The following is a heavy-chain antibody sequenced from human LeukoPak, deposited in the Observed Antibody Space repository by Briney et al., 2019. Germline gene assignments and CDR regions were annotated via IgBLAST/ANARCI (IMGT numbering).Heavy chain of an antibody. CDR2: INHSGST. CDR1: GGSFSGYY. D-gene: IGHD4-17*01. J-gene: IGHJ4*02. CDR3: ARLRPVKQNNGDPLDY. Sequence: SETLSLTCAVYGGSFSGYYWSWIRQPPGKGLEWIGEINHSGSTNYNPSLKSRVTISVDTSKNQFSLKLSSVTAADTAVYYCARLRPVKQNNGDPLDYWGQGTLVTVSS. V-gene: IGHV4-34*01.